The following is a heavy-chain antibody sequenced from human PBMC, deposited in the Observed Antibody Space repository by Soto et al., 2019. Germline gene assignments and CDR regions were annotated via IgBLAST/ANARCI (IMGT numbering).Heavy chain of an antibody. D-gene: IGHD3-3*01. V-gene: IGHV4-34*01. CDR1: GGSFSGYY. CDR2: INHSGST. Sequence: QVQLQQWGAGLLKPSETLSLTCAVYGGSFSGYYWSWIRQPPGKGLEWIGEINHSGSTNYNPSLMSRVTISVDTSKKQFSLKLSSVTAADTAVYYCARLALRFHGAFDIWGQGTMVTVSS. J-gene: IGHJ3*02. CDR3: ARLALRFHGAFDI.